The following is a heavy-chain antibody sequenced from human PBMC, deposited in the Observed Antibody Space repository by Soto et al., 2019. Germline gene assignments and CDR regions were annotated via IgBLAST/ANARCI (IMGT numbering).Heavy chain of an antibody. Sequence: ESLSLTCTVSGGSISSSSYYWGWIRQPPGKGLEWIGSIYYSGSTYYNPSLKSRVTISVDTSKNQFSLKLSSVTAADTAVYYCASHWGTVPYFDYWGQGKVVTVS. CDR1: GGSISSSSYY. CDR2: IYYSGST. V-gene: IGHV4-39*01. J-gene: IGHJ4*02. CDR3: ASHWGTVPYFDY. D-gene: IGHD4-4*01.